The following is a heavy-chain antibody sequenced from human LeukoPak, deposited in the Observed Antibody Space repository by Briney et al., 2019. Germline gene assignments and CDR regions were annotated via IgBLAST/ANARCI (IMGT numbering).Heavy chain of an antibody. D-gene: IGHD6-19*01. V-gene: IGHV4-4*02. CDR1: GGSISSSNW. CDR3: ASRRGEQWLDYYFDY. CDR2: IYHSGST. J-gene: IGHJ4*02. Sequence: SETLSLTCAVSGGSISSSNWWSWVRQPPGKGLEWIGEIYHSGSTNYNPSLKSRVTISVDKSKNQFSLKLSSVTAADTAVYYRASRRGEQWLDYYFDYWGQGTLVTVSS.